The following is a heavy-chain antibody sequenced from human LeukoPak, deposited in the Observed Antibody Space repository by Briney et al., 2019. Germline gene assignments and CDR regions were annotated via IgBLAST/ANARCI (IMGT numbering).Heavy chain of an antibody. V-gene: IGHV3-23*01. CDR2: ISGSGGST. CDR1: GFTFSGYA. J-gene: IGHJ4*02. Sequence: GGSLRLSCAASGFTFSGYAMSWVRQAPGKGLEWVSAISGSGGSTYYADSVKGRFTISRDNSKNTLYLQMNSLRAEDTAVYYCAKSKYSNYLYYFDYWGQGTLVTVSS. CDR3: AKSKYSNYLYYFDY. D-gene: IGHD4-11*01.